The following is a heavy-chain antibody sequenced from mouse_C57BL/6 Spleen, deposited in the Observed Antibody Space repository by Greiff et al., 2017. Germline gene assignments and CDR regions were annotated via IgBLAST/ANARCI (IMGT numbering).Heavy chain of an antibody. CDR3: ARHGLGPPFDY. J-gene: IGHJ2*01. CDR2: ISSGSSTI. D-gene: IGHD4-1*01. V-gene: IGHV5-17*01. CDR1: GFTFSDYG. Sequence: EVQLVESGGGLVKPGGSLKLSCAASGFTFSDYGMHWVRQAPEKGLEWVAYISSGSSTIYYADTVQGRFTISRDNAKNTLFLQMTSLRSEDTAMYYCARHGLGPPFDYWGQGTTLTVSS.